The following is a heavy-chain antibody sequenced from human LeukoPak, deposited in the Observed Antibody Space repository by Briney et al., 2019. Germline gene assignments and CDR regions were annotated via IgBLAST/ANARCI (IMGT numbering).Heavy chain of an antibody. CDR2: IHSSGRT. D-gene: IGHD3-22*01. V-gene: IGHV4-61*01. CDR1: GYSISSGYY. Sequence: SETLSLTCTVSGYSISSGYYWGWIRQPPGKGLEWIGYIHSSGRTNYNPSLNSRVTISLDTSKSQFSLRLSSVTAADTAVYYCARDSSGSSFKFLDLWGQGTLVTVSS. J-gene: IGHJ5*02. CDR3: ARDSSGSSFKFLDL.